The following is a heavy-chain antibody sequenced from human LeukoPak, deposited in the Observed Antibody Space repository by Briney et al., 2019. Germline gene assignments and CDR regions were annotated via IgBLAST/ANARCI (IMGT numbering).Heavy chain of an antibody. D-gene: IGHD6-19*01. V-gene: IGHV3-48*03. CDR2: ISSSGSTI. Sequence: GGSLRLSCAASGFTFSSYEMNWVRQAPGKGLEWVSYISSSGSTIYYADSVKGRFTISRDNAKNSLYPQMNSLRAEDTAVYYCARTSQPGIAVAGKPFDYWGQETLVTVSS. CDR3: ARTSQPGIAVAGKPFDY. CDR1: GFTFSSYE. J-gene: IGHJ4*02.